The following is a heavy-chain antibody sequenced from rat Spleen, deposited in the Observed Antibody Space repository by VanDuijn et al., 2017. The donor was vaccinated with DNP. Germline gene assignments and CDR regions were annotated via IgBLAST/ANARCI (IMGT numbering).Heavy chain of an antibody. V-gene: IGHV3-1*01. CDR2: ISYSGST. CDR3: ARWSRYFDY. Sequence: EVQLQESGPGLVKPSQSLSLTCSVTGYSITSNYWAWIRKFPGNKREWVAYISYSGSTGYNPSLRSRISITRDTSKNQFFLQLNSVTTEDTATYYCARWSRYFDYWGQGVMVTVSS. J-gene: IGHJ2*01. CDR1: GYSITSNY.